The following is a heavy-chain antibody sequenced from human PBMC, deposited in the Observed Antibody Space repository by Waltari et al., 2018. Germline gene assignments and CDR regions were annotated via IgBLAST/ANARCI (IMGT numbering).Heavy chain of an antibody. V-gene: IGHV3-30*04. J-gene: IGHJ6*02. CDR2: ISYDGTNK. Sequence: QVQLVESGGGVVQPGRSLRLSCVASGFGFSHYAMHWVRQAPGKGLEWVALISYDGTNKYYVDSVKGRFTISRDNSKSTLFLEMYTLRAEDTAVYYCAKAAGPYNYYRMDVWGQGTTVTVSS. CDR1: GFGFSHYA. D-gene: IGHD6-13*01. CDR3: AKAAGPYNYYRMDV.